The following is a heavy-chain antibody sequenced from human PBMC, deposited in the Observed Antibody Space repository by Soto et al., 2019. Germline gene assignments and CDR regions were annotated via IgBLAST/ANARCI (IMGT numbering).Heavy chain of an antibody. CDR3: ARDRVVVAYPLDYYYGMDV. V-gene: IGHV3-48*02. J-gene: IGHJ6*02. CDR2: ISSSSSTI. D-gene: IGHD3-22*01. Sequence: PGGSLRLSCAASGFTFSSYSMNWVRQAPGKGLEWVSYISSSSSTIYYADSVKGRFTISRDNAKNSLYLQMNSLRDEDTAVYYCARDRVVVAYPLDYYYGMDVWGQGTTVTVSS. CDR1: GFTFSSYS.